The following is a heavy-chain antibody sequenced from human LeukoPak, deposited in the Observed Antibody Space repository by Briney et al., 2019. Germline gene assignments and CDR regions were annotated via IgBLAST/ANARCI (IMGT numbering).Heavy chain of an antibody. V-gene: IGHV4-59*01. CDR3: ARDFSAAFDI. Sequence: PSETLSLTCTVSGGSFGNYYWSWIRQPPGKGLEWIGYIYDSGTTNYNPSLKSRVTISVDTATNQFSLKLRSVTAADTAVYYCARDFSAAFDIWGQGTMVTVSS. CDR1: GGSFGNYY. J-gene: IGHJ3*02. CDR2: IYDSGTT. D-gene: IGHD2/OR15-2a*01.